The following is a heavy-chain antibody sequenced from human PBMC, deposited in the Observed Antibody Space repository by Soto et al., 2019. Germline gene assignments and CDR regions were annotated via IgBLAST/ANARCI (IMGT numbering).Heavy chain of an antibody. CDR3: ARNLGYSSGTQPFDY. D-gene: IGHD6-19*01. CDR2: ISSTSSYI. V-gene: IGHV3-21*01. CDR1: GFTFSSYS. Sequence: GGSLRLSCAASGFTFSSYSMNWVRQAPGKGLEWVSSISSTSSYIYYADSMKGRFTISRDNAKNSLYLQMNSLRAEDTAVYYCARNLGYSSGTQPFDYWGQGTLVTVSS. J-gene: IGHJ4*02.